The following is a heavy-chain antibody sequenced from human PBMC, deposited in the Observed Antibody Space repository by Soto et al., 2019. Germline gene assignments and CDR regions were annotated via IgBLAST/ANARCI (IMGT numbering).Heavy chain of an antibody. CDR1: GYSLATYW. D-gene: IGHD2-15*01. J-gene: IGHJ6*02. CDR2: IDPSDSYI. Sequence: GESLKFSCKSSGYSLATYWITWVRQMPGKGLEWMGRIDPSDSYINYSPSFKGRVTISADKSLNTAYLQWSSLEASDTAMYYCARLGDCSGGSCFSRYYYHGMDVWGQGTTVTVSS. V-gene: IGHV5-10-1*01. CDR3: ARLGDCSGGSCFSRYYYHGMDV.